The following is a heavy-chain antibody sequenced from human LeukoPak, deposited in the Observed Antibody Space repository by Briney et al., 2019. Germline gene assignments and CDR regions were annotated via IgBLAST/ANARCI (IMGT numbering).Heavy chain of an antibody. D-gene: IGHD2-15*01. CDR2: ISSSSSTI. Sequence: GGSLGLSCAASGFTLSSYSMNWVRQAPGKGLEWVSYISSSSSTIYYTDSVKGRFTISRDNAKNSLYLQMNSLRAEDTAVYYCARGRYCSGGNCLHDYWGQGTLVTVSS. V-gene: IGHV3-48*04. CDR3: ARGRYCSGGNCLHDY. J-gene: IGHJ4*02. CDR1: GFTLSSYS.